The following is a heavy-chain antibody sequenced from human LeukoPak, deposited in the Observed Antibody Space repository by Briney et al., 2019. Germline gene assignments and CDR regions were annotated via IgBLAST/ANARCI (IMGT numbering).Heavy chain of an antibody. J-gene: IGHJ4*02. D-gene: IGHD3-10*01. CDR3: ARHYGP. CDR2: IHYSGST. CDR1: GXXIXXXXYY. Sequence: TLSLTCTVSGXXIXXXXYYXGXIRQPPGKGLEWIGSIHYSGSTYYNPSLKSRVTISVDTSKNQFSLKLNSVTATDTAVYYCARHYGPWGQGTLVTVSS. V-gene: IGHV4-39*01.